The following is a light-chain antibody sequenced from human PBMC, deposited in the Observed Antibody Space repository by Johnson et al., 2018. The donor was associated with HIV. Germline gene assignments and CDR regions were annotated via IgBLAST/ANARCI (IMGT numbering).Light chain of an antibody. V-gene: IGLV1-51*02. J-gene: IGLJ1*01. CDR2: ENN. CDR3: GRWDSRLSAGHV. Sequence: QSVLTQPPSVSAAPGQKVTISCSGSSSNIGNNYVYWYQQLPGTAPKLLIYENNKRPSGITDRISGSKSGTSATLGITGLQTGDEANYYCGRWDSRLSAGHVFGTGTKVTVL. CDR1: SSNIGNNY.